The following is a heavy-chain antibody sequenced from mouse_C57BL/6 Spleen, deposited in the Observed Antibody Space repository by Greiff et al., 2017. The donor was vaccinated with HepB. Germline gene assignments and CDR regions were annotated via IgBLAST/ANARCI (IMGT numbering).Heavy chain of an antibody. CDR2: IDPSDSYT. D-gene: IGHD2-4*01. Sequence: QVHVKQPGAELVKPGASVKLSCKASGYTFTSYWMQWVKQRPGQGLEWIGEIDPSDSYTNYNQKFKGKATLTVDTSSSTAYMQLSSLTSEDSAVYYCARRYDYAYYAMDYWGQGTSVTVSS. CDR1: GYTFTSYW. CDR3: ARRYDYAYYAMDY. V-gene: IGHV1-50*01. J-gene: IGHJ4*01.